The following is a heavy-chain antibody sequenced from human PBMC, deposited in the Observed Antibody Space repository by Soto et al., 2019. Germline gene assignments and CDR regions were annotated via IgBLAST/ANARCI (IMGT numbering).Heavy chain of an antibody. J-gene: IGHJ6*02. CDR1: GYTFTGYY. CDR2: INPNSGGT. V-gene: IGHV1-2*04. Sequence: ASVKVSCKASGYTFTGYYMHWVRQAPGQGLEWMGWINPNSGGTNYAQKFQGWVTMTRETSISTAYMELSRLRSDDTAVYYCARDGSSSSGSYYYYGMDVWGQGTTVTVSS. CDR3: ARDGSSSSGSYYYYGMDV. D-gene: IGHD6-6*01.